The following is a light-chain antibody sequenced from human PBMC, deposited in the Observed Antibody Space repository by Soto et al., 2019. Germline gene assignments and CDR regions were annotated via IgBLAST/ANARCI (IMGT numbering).Light chain of an antibody. CDR1: HDITNY. CDR2: GAS. Sequence: DIQMTQSPSTLSGSVGDRVTITCQASHDITNYLNWYQQKPGKAPKLLIYGASSLETGVPSRFSGSGSGTDFSFTISSLQPEDFATYYCQQYDSLPTFGGGTKVEIK. J-gene: IGKJ4*01. CDR3: QQYDSLPT. V-gene: IGKV1-33*01.